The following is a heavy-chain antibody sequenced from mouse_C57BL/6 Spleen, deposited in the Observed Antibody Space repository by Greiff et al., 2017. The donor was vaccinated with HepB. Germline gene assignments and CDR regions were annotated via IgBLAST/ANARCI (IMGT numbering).Heavy chain of an antibody. CDR3: ANYYGSSYGFAY. CDR1: GYSITSGYY. J-gene: IGHJ3*01. V-gene: IGHV3-6*01. D-gene: IGHD1-1*01. Sequence: ESGPGLVKPSQSLSLTCSVTGYSITSGYYWNWIRQFPGNKLEWMGYISYDGSNNYNPSLKNRISITRYTSKNQFFLKLNSVTTEDTATYYCANYYGSSYGFAYWGQGTLVTVSA. CDR2: ISYDGSN.